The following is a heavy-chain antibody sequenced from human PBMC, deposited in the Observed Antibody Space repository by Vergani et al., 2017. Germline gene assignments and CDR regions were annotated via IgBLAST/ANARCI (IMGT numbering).Heavy chain of an antibody. J-gene: IGHJ4*02. CDR2: ISSSSSYT. CDR1: GFTFSDYY. Sequence: QGQLVESGGGLVKPGGSLRLSCAASGFTFSDYYMSWIRQAPGKGLEWVSYISSSSSYTNYADSVKGRFTISKDNTKNSLYLQMNSLRAEDTALYCCAKVKTTVKKVYFDYWGQGTLVTVSS. CDR3: AKVKTTVKKVYFDY. D-gene: IGHD4-17*01. V-gene: IGHV3-11*05.